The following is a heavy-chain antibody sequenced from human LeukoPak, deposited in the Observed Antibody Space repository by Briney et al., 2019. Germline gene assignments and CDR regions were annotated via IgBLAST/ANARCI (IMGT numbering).Heavy chain of an antibody. J-gene: IGHJ4*02. CDR2: INHSGST. D-gene: IGHD6-13*01. V-gene: IGHV4-34*01. CDR1: GGSFSGYY. Sequence: PSETLSLTCAVYGGSFSGYYWSWIRQPPGKGLEWIGEINHSGSTNYNPSLKSRVTISVDTSKNQFSLKLSSVTAADTAVYYCAILKGQLDDVTFDYWGQGTLVTVSS. CDR3: AILKGQLDDVTFDY.